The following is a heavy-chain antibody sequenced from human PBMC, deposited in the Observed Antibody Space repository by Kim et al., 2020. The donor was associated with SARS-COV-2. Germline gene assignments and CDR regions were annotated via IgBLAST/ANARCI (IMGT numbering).Heavy chain of an antibody. V-gene: IGHV3-9*01. Sequence: KGRFTISRDTAKNSLYLQVNSLRAEDTALYYCAKGGYSGYNYYYYYYMDVWGKGTTVTVSS. CDR3: AKGGYSGYNYYYYYYMDV. D-gene: IGHD5-12*01. J-gene: IGHJ6*03.